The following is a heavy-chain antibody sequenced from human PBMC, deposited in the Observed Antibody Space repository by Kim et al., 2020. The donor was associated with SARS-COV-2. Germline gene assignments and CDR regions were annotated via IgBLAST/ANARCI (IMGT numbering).Heavy chain of an antibody. CDR2: ASYSGST. Sequence: SETLSLTCAVSGVSISSSNWWSWVRQPPGRGLEWIGEASYSGSTDYNPSLKSRVTISVDKSKIQFSLKMNSVIAADTAVYYCARAVSSARTLRATLDS. J-gene: IGHJ5*01. CDR3: ARAVSSARTLRATLDS. CDR1: GVSISSSNW. V-gene: IGHV4-4*02. D-gene: IGHD6-25*01.